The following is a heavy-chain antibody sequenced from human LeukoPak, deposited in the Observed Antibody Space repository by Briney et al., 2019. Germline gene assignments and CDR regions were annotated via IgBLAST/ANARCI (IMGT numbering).Heavy chain of an antibody. CDR1: VGSFSGYY. D-gene: IGHD3-22*01. CDR3: ARGHTYYYDSSGYLGDAFDI. Sequence: SETLSLTCAVHVGSFSGYYWSWIRQPPGKGLEWIGEINHSGSSNYNPSLKSRVTVSVDTSKNQFSLKLSSVPAADRAVYYCARGHTYYYDSSGYLGDAFDIWGQETMVTVSS. CDR2: INHSGSS. V-gene: IGHV4-34*01. J-gene: IGHJ3*02.